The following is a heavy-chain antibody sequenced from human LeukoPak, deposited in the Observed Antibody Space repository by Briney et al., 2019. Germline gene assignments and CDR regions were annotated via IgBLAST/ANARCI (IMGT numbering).Heavy chain of an antibody. V-gene: IGHV3-74*01. CDR1: GFTFTSYW. D-gene: IGHD4-23*01. Sequence: GGSLRPSCAASGFTFTSYWMHWVRQAPGKGLVWVSRINSDGSTKTYADSVKGRFTISRDNAKNTLYLQMNSLRAEDTAVYYCARGHDYGGNWFDPWGQGTLVTVSS. J-gene: IGHJ5*02. CDR3: ARGHDYGGNWFDP. CDR2: INSDGSTK.